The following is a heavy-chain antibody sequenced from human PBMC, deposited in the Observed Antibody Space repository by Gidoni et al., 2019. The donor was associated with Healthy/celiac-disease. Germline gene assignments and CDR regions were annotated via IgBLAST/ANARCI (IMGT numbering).Heavy chain of an antibody. V-gene: IGHV4-39*01. D-gene: IGHD1-26*01. Sequence: QLQLHASGPGLVQPSETLSLTCPVSGASISSSSYYWGWIRQPPGKGLEWIGSIYYSGSTYYNPSLKSRVTISVDTSKNQFSLKLSSVTAADTAVYYCARHRVGATDYFDYWGQGTLVTVSS. CDR1: GASISSSSYY. J-gene: IGHJ4*02. CDR3: ARHRVGATDYFDY. CDR2: IYYSGST.